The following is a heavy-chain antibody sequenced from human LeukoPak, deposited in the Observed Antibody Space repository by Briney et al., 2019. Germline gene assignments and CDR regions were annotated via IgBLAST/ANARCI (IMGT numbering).Heavy chain of an antibody. J-gene: IGHJ4*02. CDR1: GFTFSSYS. V-gene: IGHV3-21*01. CDR2: ISSSSSYI. Sequence: GGFLRLSCAASGFTFSSYSMNWVRLAAGKGLEWVSFISSSSSYIYYADSVKGRFTISRDNAKNSLYLQMNSLRAEDTAVYYCARELLGYCSSTSCPSDYWGQGTLVTVSS. CDR3: ARELLGYCSSTSCPSDY. D-gene: IGHD2-2*01.